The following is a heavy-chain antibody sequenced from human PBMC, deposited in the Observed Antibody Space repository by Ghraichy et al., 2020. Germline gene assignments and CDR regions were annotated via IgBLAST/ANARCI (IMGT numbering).Heavy chain of an antibody. CDR3: ARTARANGYVWGTFPLSWYFDF. CDR2: IYSAGST. CDR1: GGSVSGNY. D-gene: IGHD3-16*01. V-gene: IGHV4-4*07. Sequence: ETLSLTCTVSGGSVSGNYWNWIRQSAGKGLEWIGHIYSAGSTKYNPSLESRVTMSIDKSKNLFSLRLTSVTAADTAVYYCARTARANGYVWGTFPLSWYFDFWGRGTQVTVSS. J-gene: IGHJ2*01.